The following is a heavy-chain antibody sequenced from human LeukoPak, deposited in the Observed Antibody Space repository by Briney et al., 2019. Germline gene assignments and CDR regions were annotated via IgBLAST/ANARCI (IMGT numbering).Heavy chain of an antibody. Sequence: ASVKVSCKASGYTFTGYYMHWVRQAPGQGLEWMGWINPNSGGTNYAQKFQGRVTMTRDTSISTAYMELSRLRSDDTAVYYCARLSSGWYGSFYDCWGQGTLVTVSS. J-gene: IGHJ4*02. CDR3: ARLSSGWYGSFYDC. CDR2: INPNSGGT. CDR1: GYTFTGYY. V-gene: IGHV1-2*02. D-gene: IGHD6-19*01.